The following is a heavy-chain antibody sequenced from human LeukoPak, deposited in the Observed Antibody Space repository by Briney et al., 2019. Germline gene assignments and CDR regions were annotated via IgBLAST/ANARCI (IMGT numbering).Heavy chain of an antibody. D-gene: IGHD2-15*01. CDR3: ASRWSFDY. J-gene: IGHJ4*02. CDR2: ISSDGTTT. V-gene: IGHV3-74*01. CDR1: GFSISGDW. Sequence: PGGSLRLSCAVSGFSISGDWMHWVRQAPGKGLVWVSRISSDGTTTNYADSVKGRFTISRDNAKNTLYLQMNSLRAEDTAVYYCASRWSFDYWGPGTLVTVSS.